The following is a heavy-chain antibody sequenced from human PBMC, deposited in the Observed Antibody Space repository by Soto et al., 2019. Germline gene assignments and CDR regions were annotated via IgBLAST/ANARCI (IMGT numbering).Heavy chain of an antibody. CDR1: DDSINSDKYY. CDR2: IYYRGNA. V-gene: IGHV4-39*01. J-gene: IGHJ4*02. D-gene: IGHD3-9*01. Sequence: QLQLQESGPGLVKPSETLSLTCSVSDDSINSDKYYWGWIHQPPGKGLEWKGSIYYRGNAYYNPSLQTRVTISLDKSRSQFSLKLNSVTAADSAVYFCARLEGLATISYYFDFWGPGALVTVSS. CDR3: ARLEGLATISYYFDF.